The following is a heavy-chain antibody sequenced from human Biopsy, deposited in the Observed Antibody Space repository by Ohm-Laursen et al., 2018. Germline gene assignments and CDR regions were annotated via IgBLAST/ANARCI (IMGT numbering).Heavy chain of an antibody. Sequence: GTLSLTCAVYVGSFSGYYWSWIRQTPGKGLEWIGEIKHSGSTNYNPSLKSRVTISLDTSKNQFSLKLSSVTAADTAVYYCARGMRYCTNAVCYKSGSGSYYRYYYGMDVWGQGTTVTVSS. V-gene: IGHV4-34*01. CDR1: VGSFSGYY. CDR2: IKHSGST. D-gene: IGHD2-8*01. CDR3: ARGMRYCTNAVCYKSGSGSYYRYYYGMDV. J-gene: IGHJ6*02.